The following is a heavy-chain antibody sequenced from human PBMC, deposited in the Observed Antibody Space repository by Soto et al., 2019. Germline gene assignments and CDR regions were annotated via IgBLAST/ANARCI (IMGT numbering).Heavy chain of an antibody. D-gene: IGHD1-26*01. V-gene: IGHV4-39*01. Sequence: QLQLQESGPGLVKPSETLSLTCTVSGGSISSSRCHWGWIRQPPGKGLEWIASIKYSGTTFYNPSLKRRVTLSVDTSKNHFALKLSSVTAAETAVYYCARHGSTGSHYDAFDIWGQGTMVTVSS. CDR2: IKYSGTT. CDR3: ARHGSTGSHYDAFDI. CDR1: GGSISSSRCH. J-gene: IGHJ3*02.